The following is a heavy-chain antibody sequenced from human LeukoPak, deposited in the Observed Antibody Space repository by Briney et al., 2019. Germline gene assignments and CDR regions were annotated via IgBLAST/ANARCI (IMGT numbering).Heavy chain of an antibody. J-gene: IGHJ3*02. CDR1: GFTFSSYE. D-gene: IGHD1-7*01. V-gene: IGHV3-48*03. Sequence: GGSLRLSCAASGFTFSSYEMNWVRQAPGKGLEWVSYISTTGSSIYYADSVKGRFTISRDNSKNTLYLQMNSLRAEDTAVYYCAKAPSGTTSRSAFDIWGQGTMVTVSS. CDR2: ISTTGSSI. CDR3: AKAPSGTTSRSAFDI.